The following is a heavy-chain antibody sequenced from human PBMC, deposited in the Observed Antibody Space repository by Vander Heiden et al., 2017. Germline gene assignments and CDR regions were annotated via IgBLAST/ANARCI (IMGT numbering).Heavy chain of an antibody. V-gene: IGHV4-59*01. CDR2: GHYSGST. CDR3: ARMTLSVNYFFHH. D-gene: IGHD3-22*01. Sequence: QVHSQESAPGLAKLLETLSPTCTVSDGSIIASYWSWIRQPPGKELEWIGYGHYSGSTKYNPSLRSRVTMSVDTSKNQFSLRLTSVTAADTAVYYCARMTLSVNYFFHHWGQGTVVTVSS. J-gene: IGHJ1*01. CDR1: DGSIIASY.